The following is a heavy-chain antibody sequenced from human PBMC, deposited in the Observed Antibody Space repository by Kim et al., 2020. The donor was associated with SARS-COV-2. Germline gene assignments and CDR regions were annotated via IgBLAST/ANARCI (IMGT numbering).Heavy chain of an antibody. J-gene: IGHJ4*02. V-gene: IGHV1-18*01. Sequence: APKLQGRVTMTTDTSTSTAYMELRSLRSDDTAVYYCARDLGGWYISASDYWGQGTLVTVSS. CDR3: ARDLGGWYISASDY. D-gene: IGHD6-19*01.